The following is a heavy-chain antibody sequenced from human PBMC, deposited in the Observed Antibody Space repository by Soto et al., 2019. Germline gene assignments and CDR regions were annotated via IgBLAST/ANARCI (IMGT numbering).Heavy chain of an antibody. J-gene: IGHJ3*02. CDR2: INPNGGST. CDR3: AIVRWLRPGGGTEPLDI. V-gene: IGHV1-46*03. CDR1: GYSFTSQY. D-gene: IGHD5-12*01. Sequence: QVQLVQSGAEVKKPGASVKISCEASGYSFTSQYVHWVRQAPGQGLEWMGIINPNGGSTTYAQKFRGRVTMPRETSTSTVYLELSSLTSEATAVAYCAIVRWLRPGGGTEPLDIWGQGTMVTVAS.